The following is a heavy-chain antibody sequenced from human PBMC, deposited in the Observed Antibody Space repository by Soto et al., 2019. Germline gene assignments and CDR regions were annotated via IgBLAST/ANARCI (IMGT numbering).Heavy chain of an antibody. V-gene: IGHV4-30-4*01. CDR3: ARAYYDSSGYSSDNEYFDY. CDR1: GGSISSGDYY. CDR2: IYYSGST. J-gene: IGHJ4*02. Sequence: SETLSLTCTVSGGSISSGDYYWSWIRQPPGKGLEWIGYIYYSGSTYYNPSLKSRVTISVDTSKNQFSLKLSSVTAADTAVYYCARAYYDSSGYSSDNEYFDYWGQGTLVTVSS. D-gene: IGHD3-22*01.